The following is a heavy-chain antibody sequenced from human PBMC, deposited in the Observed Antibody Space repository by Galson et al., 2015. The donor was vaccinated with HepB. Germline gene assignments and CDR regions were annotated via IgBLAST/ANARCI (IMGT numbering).Heavy chain of an antibody. CDR3: AFTFGGVSPTDYYGMDV. Sequence: ETLSLTCAVYGGSFSGYYWSWIRQPPGKGLEWIGEINHSGSTNYNPSLKSRVTISVDTSKNQFSLKLSSVTAADTAVYYCAFTFGGVSPTDYYGMDVWGQGTTVTVSS. J-gene: IGHJ6*02. V-gene: IGHV4-34*01. CDR2: INHSGST. D-gene: IGHD3-16*01. CDR1: GGSFSGYY.